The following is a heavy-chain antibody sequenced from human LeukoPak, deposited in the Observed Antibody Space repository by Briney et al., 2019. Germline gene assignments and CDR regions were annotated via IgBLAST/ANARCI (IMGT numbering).Heavy chain of an antibody. CDR2: ISSSSSTI. CDR3: ARDRYSSSYYYYYMDV. CDR1: GFTFSSYS. Sequence: GGSLRLSCAASGFTFSSYSMNWVRQAPGKGLEWVSYISSSSSTIYYADSVKGRFTISRDNAKNSLYLQMNSLRAEDTAVYYCARDRYSSSYYYYYMDVWGKGTTVTVSS. V-gene: IGHV3-48*01. D-gene: IGHD6-13*01. J-gene: IGHJ6*03.